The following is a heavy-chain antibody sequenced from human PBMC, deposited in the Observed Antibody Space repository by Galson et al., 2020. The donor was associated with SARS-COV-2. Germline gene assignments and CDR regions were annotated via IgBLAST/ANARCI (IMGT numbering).Heavy chain of an antibody. V-gene: IGHV4-34*01. CDR1: GGSFSGYY. Sequence: SKTLSLTCAVYGGSFSGYYWSWIRQPPGKGLEWIGEINHSGSTNYNPSLKSRVTISVDTSKNQFSLKLSSVTAADTAVYYCARDTAGTNYYYGMDVWGQGTTVTVSS. CDR3: ARDTAGTNYYYGMDV. CDR2: INHSGST. J-gene: IGHJ6*02. D-gene: IGHD6-19*01.